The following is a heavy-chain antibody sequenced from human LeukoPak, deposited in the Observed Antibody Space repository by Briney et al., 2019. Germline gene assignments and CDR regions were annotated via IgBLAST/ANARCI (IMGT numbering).Heavy chain of an antibody. CDR1: GYTFTSYD. Sequence: ASVKVSCKASGYTFTSYDINWVRQATGQGLEWMGWMNPNSGNTGYAQKFQGRVTITRNTSISTAYMELSSLRSEDTAVYYCAREYYNDSSGYYYDAFDIWGQGTMVTVSS. J-gene: IGHJ3*02. D-gene: IGHD3-22*01. V-gene: IGHV1-8*03. CDR3: AREYYNDSSGYYYDAFDI. CDR2: MNPNSGNT.